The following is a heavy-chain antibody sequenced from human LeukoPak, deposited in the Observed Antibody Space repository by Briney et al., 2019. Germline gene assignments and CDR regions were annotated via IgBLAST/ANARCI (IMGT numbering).Heavy chain of an antibody. J-gene: IGHJ3*02. CDR1: GFTFGSYG. CDR3: SRDTADDAFDI. V-gene: IGHV3-74*01. CDR2: INSDGSTT. Sequence: PGGSLRLSCAASGFTFGSYGMHWVRQAPGKGLVWVSRINSDGSTTSYADSVKGRFTISRDNAKNTLYLQMNSLRAEDTAVYYCSRDTADDAFDIWGQGTMVTVSS.